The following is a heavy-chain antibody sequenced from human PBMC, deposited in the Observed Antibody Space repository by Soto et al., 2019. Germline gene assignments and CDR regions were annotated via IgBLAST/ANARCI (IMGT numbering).Heavy chain of an antibody. CDR1: GFTFSYHN. CDR3: AREMGAPPARGFDY. Sequence: GGYLRLSCAASGFTFSYHNMNWIRQAPGKGLEWVSYIPSSSGTIYYADSVKGRFTVSRDNAGSSLYLQMDSLRAEDTAVYYCAREMGAPPARGFDYWGQGALVTVSS. CDR2: IPSSSGTI. D-gene: IGHD2-8*01. V-gene: IGHV3-48*01. J-gene: IGHJ4*02.